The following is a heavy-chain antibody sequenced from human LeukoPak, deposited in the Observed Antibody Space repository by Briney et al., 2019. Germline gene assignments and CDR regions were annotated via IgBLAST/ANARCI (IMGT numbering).Heavy chain of an antibody. V-gene: IGHV4-59*01. J-gene: IGHJ4*02. Sequence: SETLFLTCTVSGGSISSYYGSWIRQPPGKGLEGIGYIYYMGSTNYNPSLKSRVTISVDTSKNQFSLKLSTVTDADPAVYYCASGAYCGGDCLGAGGSSYSYWGQGHLVTVSS. CDR2: IYYMGST. D-gene: IGHD2-21*02. CDR1: GGSISSYY. CDR3: ASGAYCGGDCLGAGGSSYSY.